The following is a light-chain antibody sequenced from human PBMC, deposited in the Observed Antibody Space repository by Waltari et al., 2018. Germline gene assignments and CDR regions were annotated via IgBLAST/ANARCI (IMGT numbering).Light chain of an antibody. CDR1: ISNLGSNY. J-gene: IGLJ1*01. CDR2: RNN. CDR3: ASWDDTHYV. Sequence: QSVLTQPPSASETPGQRVTISCSGSISNLGSNYLYWSHHPPGTAPELRIFRNNRRASGVPDRFSASKYGTSASLAISGLRSEDEGVYYCASWDDTHYVFGTGTKVTVL. V-gene: IGLV1-47*01.